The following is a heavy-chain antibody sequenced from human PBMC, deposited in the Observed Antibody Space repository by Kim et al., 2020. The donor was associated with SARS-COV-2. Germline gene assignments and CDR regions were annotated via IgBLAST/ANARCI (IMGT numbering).Heavy chain of an antibody. J-gene: IGHJ4*02. D-gene: IGHD5-12*01. CDR1: SGSITSYY. CDR2: IYSSGSS. V-gene: IGHV4-4*07. CDR3: ARDYRGGYGRYFDY. Sequence: SETLSLTCTVSSGSITSYYWSWIRQPAGKGLELIGRIYSSGSSTYNPSLKSRVIMSLDTSKNQFSLKLSSVTAADTAVYFCARDYRGGYGRYFDYWGQGTLVTVSS.